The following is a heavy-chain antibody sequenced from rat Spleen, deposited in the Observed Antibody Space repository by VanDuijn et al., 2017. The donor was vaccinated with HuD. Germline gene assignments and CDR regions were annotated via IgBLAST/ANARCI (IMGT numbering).Heavy chain of an antibody. CDR1: GFTFNNHW. Sequence: EVQLVETGGGLVQPGGSLKLSCVASGFTFNNHWMSWIRQAPGTGLEWVASISNSGGSIYYPDSVKGRFTISRDNAQNTLYLQMSKLGSEDTAIYYCVREDAGINYWGQGVMVTVSS. CDR3: VREDAGINY. V-gene: IGHV5-31*01. J-gene: IGHJ2*01. D-gene: IGHD1-4*01. CDR2: ISNSGGSI.